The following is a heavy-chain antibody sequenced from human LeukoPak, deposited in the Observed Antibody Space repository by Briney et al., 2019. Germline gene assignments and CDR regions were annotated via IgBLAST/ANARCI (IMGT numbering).Heavy chain of an antibody. J-gene: IGHJ6*02. CDR2: INHSGST. Sequence: SGTLSLTCAVSGGSISSSNWWSWVRQPPGKGLEWIGEINHSGSTNYNPSLKSRVTISVDTSKNQFSLKLSSVTAADTAVYYCARVTLYSSTPQRGMDVWGQGTTVTVSS. D-gene: IGHD6-13*01. V-gene: IGHV4-4*02. CDR1: GGSISSSNW. CDR3: ARVTLYSSTPQRGMDV.